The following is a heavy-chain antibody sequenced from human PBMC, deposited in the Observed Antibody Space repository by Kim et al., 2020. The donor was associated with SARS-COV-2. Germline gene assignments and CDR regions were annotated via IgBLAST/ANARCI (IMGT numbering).Heavy chain of an antibody. CDR3: ARGMVQGVMRRYYYGMDV. J-gene: IGHJ6*02. Sequence: GGSLRLSCAASGFTFSSYAMHWVRQAPGKGLEWVAVISYDGSNKYYVDSVKGRFTISRDNSKNTLYLQMNSLRAEDTAVYYCARGMVQGVMRRYYYGMDVWGQGTTVTVSS. CDR1: GFTFSSYA. V-gene: IGHV3-30*04. D-gene: IGHD3-10*01. CDR2: ISYDGSNK.